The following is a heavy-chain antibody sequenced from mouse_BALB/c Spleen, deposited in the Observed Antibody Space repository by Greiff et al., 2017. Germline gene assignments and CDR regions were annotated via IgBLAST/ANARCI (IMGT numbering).Heavy chain of an antibody. Sequence: QVQLQQSGAELARPGASVKLSCKASGYTFTSYWMQWVKQRPGQGLEWIGAIYPGDGDTRYTQKFKGKATLTADKSSSTAYMQLSSLASEDSAVYYCARGDGYYDYWGQVTTLTVSS. J-gene: IGHJ2*01. CDR2: IYPGDGDT. CDR1: GYTFTSYW. CDR3: ARGDGYYDY. V-gene: IGHV1-87*01. D-gene: IGHD2-3*01.